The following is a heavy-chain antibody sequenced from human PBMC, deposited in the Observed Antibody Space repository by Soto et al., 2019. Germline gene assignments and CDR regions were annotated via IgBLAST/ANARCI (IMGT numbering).Heavy chain of an antibody. V-gene: IGHV4-39*02. CDR2: IFYSGST. Sequence: PSDTLSLTCTVSGGSISGSSYYWAWIRQPPGKGLEWIGNIFYSGSTYYNPSLKSRVTVSVDTSKNQFSFNLRAEDTAVYYCARDLGSSGWYRGYYGMDVWGQGTTVTVSS. CDR3: ARDLGSSGWYRGYYGMDV. CDR1: GGSISGSSYY. D-gene: IGHD6-19*01. J-gene: IGHJ6*02.